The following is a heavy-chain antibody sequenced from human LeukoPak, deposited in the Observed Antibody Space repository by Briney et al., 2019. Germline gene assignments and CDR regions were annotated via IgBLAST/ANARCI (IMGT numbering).Heavy chain of an antibody. CDR2: IRYDGSNK. Sequence: GGSLRLSCAASGFTFSSYGMHWVRQAPGKGLEWVAFIRYDGSNKYYADSVKGRFTISRDNSKNTLYLQMNSLRAEDTAVYYCAKAPPLYDFWSDAFDYWGQGTLVTVSS. CDR1: GFTFSSYG. CDR3: AKAPPLYDFWSDAFDY. V-gene: IGHV3-30*02. D-gene: IGHD3-3*01. J-gene: IGHJ4*02.